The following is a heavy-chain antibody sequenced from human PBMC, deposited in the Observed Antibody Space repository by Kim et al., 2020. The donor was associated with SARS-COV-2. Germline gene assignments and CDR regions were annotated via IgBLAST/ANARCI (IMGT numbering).Heavy chain of an antibody. J-gene: IGHJ4*02. Sequence: YTPPPKLQVPITVDTAKNQFSLKLSSVTAADTAVYYCARHRGIIELGFDYWGQGTLVTVSS. CDR3: ARHRGIIELGFDY. V-gene: IGHV4-59*08. D-gene: IGHD3-10*01.